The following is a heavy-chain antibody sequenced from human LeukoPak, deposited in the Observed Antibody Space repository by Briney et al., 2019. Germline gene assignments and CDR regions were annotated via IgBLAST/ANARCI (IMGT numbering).Heavy chain of an antibody. CDR2: IYYSGST. CDR3: ARNLVGSTGASYYYYMDV. D-gene: IGHD5/OR15-5a*01. J-gene: IGHJ6*03. Sequence: SETLSLTCTVSGGSISSYYWSWTRQPPGKGLEWIGYIYYSGSTNYNPSLKSRVTISVDTSKNQFSLKLSSVTAADTAVYYCARNLVGSTGASYYYYMDVWGKGTTVTVSS. V-gene: IGHV4-59*01. CDR1: GGSISSYY.